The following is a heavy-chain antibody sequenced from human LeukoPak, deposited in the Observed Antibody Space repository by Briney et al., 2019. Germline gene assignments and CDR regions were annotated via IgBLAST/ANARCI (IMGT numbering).Heavy chain of an antibody. CDR3: ARAPGYSYGSYYYYGMDV. CDR1: GFTFSSYG. D-gene: IGHD5-18*01. CDR2: IWYDGSNK. J-gene: IGHJ6*02. V-gene: IGHV3-33*01. Sequence: GRSLRLSCAASGFTFSSYGMHWVRQAPGKGLERVAVIWYDGSNKYYADSVKGRFTISRDNSKNTLYLQMNSLRVEDTAVYYCARAPGYSYGSYYYYGMDVWGQGTTVTVSS.